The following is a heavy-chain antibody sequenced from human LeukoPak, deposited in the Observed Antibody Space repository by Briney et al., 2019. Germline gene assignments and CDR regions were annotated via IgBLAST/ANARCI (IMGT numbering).Heavy chain of an antibody. D-gene: IGHD6-13*01. V-gene: IGHV4-59*01. CDR2: IYYSGST. CDR3: ARGHSSSWQRGYYYGMDV. Sequence: SETLSLTCTASGGSISSYYWSWIRQPPGKGLEWIGYIYYSGSTNYNPSLKSRVTISVDTSKNQFSLKLSSVTAADTAVYYCARGHSSSWQRGYYYGMDVWGQGTTVTVSS. J-gene: IGHJ6*02. CDR1: GGSISSYY.